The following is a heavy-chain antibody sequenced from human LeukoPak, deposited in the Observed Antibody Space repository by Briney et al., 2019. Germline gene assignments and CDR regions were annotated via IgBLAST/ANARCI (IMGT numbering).Heavy chain of an antibody. CDR1: GGSISSGGYY. D-gene: IGHD4-11*01. CDR3: ARASFNTVTTYYYYYMDV. V-gene: IGHV4-31*03. CDR2: IYYSGST. Sequence: SETLSLTCTVSGGSISSGGYYWSWIRQHPGKGPEWIGYIYYSGSTYYNPSLKSRVTISVDTSKNQFSLKLSSVTAADTAVYYCARASFNTVTTYYYYYMDVWGKGTTVTVSS. J-gene: IGHJ6*03.